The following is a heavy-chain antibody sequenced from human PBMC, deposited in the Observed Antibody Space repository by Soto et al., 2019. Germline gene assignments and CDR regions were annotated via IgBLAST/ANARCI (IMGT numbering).Heavy chain of an antibody. V-gene: IGHV1-3*01. CDR3: ARVTGEYFDY. CDR1: GCTFTSYA. D-gene: IGHD3-10*01. CDR2: INAGPGKT. J-gene: IGHJ4*02. Sequence: XSVKXSCKASGCTFTSYAMHWVRQAPGQTLEWMGWINAGPGKTKYPQQFXXRVTITRXXSASTAYMELSRLRSEETAVYFCARVTGEYFDYWGQGALVTVSS.